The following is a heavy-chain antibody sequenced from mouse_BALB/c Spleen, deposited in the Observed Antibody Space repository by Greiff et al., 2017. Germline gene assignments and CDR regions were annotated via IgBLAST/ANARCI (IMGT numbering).Heavy chain of an antibody. J-gene: IGHJ4*01. V-gene: IGHV2-9*02. CDR1: GFSLTSYG. CDR3: ARERSYYGYLGGAMDY. Sequence: VKLVESGPGLVAPSQSLSITCTVSGFSLTSYGVHWVRQPPGKGLEWLGVIWAGGSTNYNSALMSRLSISKDNSKSQVFLKMNSLQTDDTAMYYCARERSYYGYLGGAMDYWGQGTSVTVSS. D-gene: IGHD2-9*01. CDR2: IWAGGST.